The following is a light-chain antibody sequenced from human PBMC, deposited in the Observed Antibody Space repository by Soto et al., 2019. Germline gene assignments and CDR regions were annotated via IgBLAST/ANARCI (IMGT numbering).Light chain of an antibody. CDR3: QQRSNWPPFT. J-gene: IGKJ4*01. CDR1: QSVSSY. CDR2: ETS. V-gene: IGKV3-11*01. Sequence: EIVLTQSPATLSLSPGERATLSCRASQSVSSYLAWYQQKPGQAPRLLIYETSNRATGIPARFSGSGSGTDFTLIISSLEPEDFAVYYCQQRSNWPPFTFGGGTKVEIK.